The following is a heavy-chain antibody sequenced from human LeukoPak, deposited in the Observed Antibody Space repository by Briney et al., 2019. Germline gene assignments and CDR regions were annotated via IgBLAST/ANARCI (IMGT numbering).Heavy chain of an antibody. CDR2: IYTSGST. D-gene: IGHD2-21*01. J-gene: IGHJ4*02. Sequence: PSETLPLTCTVSGGSISSHYWSWIRQPAGKGLEWIGRIYTSGSTNYNPSLKSRATMSVDTSKNQFSLKLSSVTAADTAVYYCARDWCGGDCYDYWGQGTLVTVSS. CDR3: ARDWCGGDCYDY. V-gene: IGHV4-4*07. CDR1: GGSISSHY.